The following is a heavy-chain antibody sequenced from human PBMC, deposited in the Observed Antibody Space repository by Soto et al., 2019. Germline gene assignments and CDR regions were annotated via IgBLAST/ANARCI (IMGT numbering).Heavy chain of an antibody. CDR3: VQTTGWPGFDF. D-gene: IGHD6-19*01. V-gene: IGHV3-53*01. Sequence: EVQLVESGGGLIQPGGSLRLSCAASGFAVSSKYMTWVRQAPGKGLEWVSVIYGGGTTYYADSVKGRFTISRDTSKNTLYLQMDSLGAADTALYYCVQTTGWPGFDFWGQGTLVTVSS. CDR2: IYGGGTT. CDR1: GFAVSSKY. J-gene: IGHJ4*02.